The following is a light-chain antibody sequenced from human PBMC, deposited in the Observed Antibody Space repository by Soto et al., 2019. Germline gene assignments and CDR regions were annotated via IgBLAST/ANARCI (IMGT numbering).Light chain of an antibody. CDR1: SSNTGSNY. CDR3: AAWDDSLSGAL. Sequence: QSVLTQPPSASGTPGQRVTISCSGSSSNTGSNYVYWYRQLPGTAPKLLIYRNNQRPSGVPDRFSGSKSGTSASLAISGLRSEDEADYYCAAWDDSLSGALFGGGTQLTVL. V-gene: IGLV1-47*01. CDR2: RNN. J-gene: IGLJ7*01.